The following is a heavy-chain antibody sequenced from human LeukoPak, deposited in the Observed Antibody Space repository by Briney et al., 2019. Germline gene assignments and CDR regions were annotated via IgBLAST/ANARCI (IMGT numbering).Heavy chain of an antibody. Sequence: PSETLTLTCTASGGSISNYYWSWIRQPPEKGLEWVWHIYYNRTTKYNPSLKSRVTMSVDTSKNHFSLKLSSVTAADTAVYYCARLSGSQTTPDWGQGTLVTVSS. J-gene: IGHJ4*02. D-gene: IGHD1-26*01. CDR2: IYYNRTT. CDR1: GGSISNYY. CDR3: ARLSGSQTTPD. V-gene: IGHV4-59*08.